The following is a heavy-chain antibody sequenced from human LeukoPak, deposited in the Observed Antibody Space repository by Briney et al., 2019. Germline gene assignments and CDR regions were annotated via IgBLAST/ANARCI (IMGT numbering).Heavy chain of an antibody. V-gene: IGHV4-39*01. J-gene: IGHJ4*02. CDR1: GGSISSGTSYY. CDR3: ARVKRDPYSSILY. Sequence: PSETLSLTCTVSGGSISSGTSYYWGWIRQPPGKGLEGIGSIYYSGSSYYNPSLKSRVSISVDTSKNQFSLRLPSVTDTDTAVYYCARVKRDPYSSILYWGQGTLVTVSS. D-gene: IGHD6-13*01. CDR2: IYYSGSS.